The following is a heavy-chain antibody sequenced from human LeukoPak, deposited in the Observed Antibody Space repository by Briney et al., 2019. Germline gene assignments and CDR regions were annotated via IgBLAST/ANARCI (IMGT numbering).Heavy chain of an antibody. CDR1: GGSISSSSYY. J-gene: IGHJ4*02. CDR3: AREGGDGSGSYYNSFDY. CDR2: IFYSGDA. Sequence: SETLSLTCTVSGGSISSSSYYWGWIRQPPGKGLEWIGSIFYSGDAYYNASLKSRVTISVDTSKKHFSLKLTSVTSADTAVYYCAREGGDGSGSYYNSFDYWGQGTLVTVSS. D-gene: IGHD3-10*01. V-gene: IGHV4-39*02.